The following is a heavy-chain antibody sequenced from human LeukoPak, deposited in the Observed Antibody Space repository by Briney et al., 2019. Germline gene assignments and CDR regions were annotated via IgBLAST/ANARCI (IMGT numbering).Heavy chain of an antibody. J-gene: IGHJ6*02. Sequence: ASVKVSCKASGYTFTSYYMHWVRQAPGQGLEGRGIFNPSGGSTSYAQKFQGRVTMTRDTSTSTVYMELSSLRSEDTAVYYCARSDSSGYHQGRYYGMDVWGQGTTVTVSS. V-gene: IGHV1-46*01. D-gene: IGHD3-22*01. CDR2: FNPSGGST. CDR1: GYTFTSYY. CDR3: ARSDSSGYHQGRYYGMDV.